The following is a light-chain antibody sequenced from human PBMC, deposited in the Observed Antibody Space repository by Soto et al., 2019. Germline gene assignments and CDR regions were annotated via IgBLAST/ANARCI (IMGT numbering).Light chain of an antibody. CDR2: GAS. J-gene: IGKJ1*01. CDR1: QSVSSSY. V-gene: IGKV3-20*01. Sequence: EIVLTQSPVTLSLSPGEGATLSCRASQSVSSSYLAWYQQKPGQAPRLLIYGASSRATGIPDRFSGSGSGTDFTLTISRLEPEDFAVYYCQKYGSSPWKFGQGTKVDIK. CDR3: QKYGSSPWK.